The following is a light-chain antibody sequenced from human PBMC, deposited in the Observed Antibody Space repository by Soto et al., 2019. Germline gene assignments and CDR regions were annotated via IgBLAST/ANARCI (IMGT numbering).Light chain of an antibody. J-gene: IGLJ2*01. Sequence: SSELTQPPSVSVAPGKTARITCGGNNIGSKSEHWYQQKPGQAPVLVIYYDSDRPSGIPERFSGYNSGNTATLTISRVEAGDEADYYCQVWDSSSDLRVFGGGTKLTVL. CDR3: QVWDSSSDLRV. CDR2: YDS. V-gene: IGLV3-21*04. CDR1: NIGSKS.